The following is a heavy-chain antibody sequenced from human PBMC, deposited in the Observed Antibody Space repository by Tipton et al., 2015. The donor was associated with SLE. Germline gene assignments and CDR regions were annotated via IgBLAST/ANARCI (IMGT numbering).Heavy chain of an antibody. Sequence: TLSLTCTVSGGSISSYYWSLIRQPPGKGLEWIGYVYYSGNTYYNPSLKSRVTLSVDTSKKQISLRLTSVTAADTAVYYCARALRGYSYGLDAFDIWGQGTMVTVSS. V-gene: IGHV4-59*01. CDR3: ARALRGYSYGLDAFDI. CDR2: VYYSGNT. J-gene: IGHJ3*02. D-gene: IGHD5-18*01. CDR1: GGSISSYY.